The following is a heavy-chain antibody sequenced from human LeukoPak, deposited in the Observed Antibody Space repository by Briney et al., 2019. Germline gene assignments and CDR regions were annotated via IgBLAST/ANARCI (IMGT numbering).Heavy chain of an antibody. V-gene: IGHV3-30*02. CDR3: AKDPPVLLWFGESTGHFYY. D-gene: IGHD3-10*01. J-gene: IGHJ4*02. Sequence: GGTLRLSCAASGFTFSSYGMHWVRQAPGKGPEWVAFIRYDGSNKYYADSVKGRFTISRDNSKNTLYLQMNSLRAEDTAVYYFAKDPPVLLWFGESTGHFYYRGQGTLVTVSS. CDR1: GFTFSSYG. CDR2: IRYDGSNK.